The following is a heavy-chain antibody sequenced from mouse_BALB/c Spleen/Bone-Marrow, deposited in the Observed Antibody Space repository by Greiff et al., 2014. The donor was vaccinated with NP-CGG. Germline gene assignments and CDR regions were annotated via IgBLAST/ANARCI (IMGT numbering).Heavy chain of an antibody. CDR2: IWSGGST. Sequence: VQLQQSGPGLVQPSQSLSITFTVSGFSLTSYGVHWVRQSPGKGLEWLGVIWSGGSTDYNAAFISRLSISKDNSKSQVFFKMNSLQADDTAIYYCARNKNDYDGTLAYWGQGTLVTVSA. CDR3: ARNKNDYDGTLAY. CDR1: GFSLTSYG. V-gene: IGHV2-4-1*01. J-gene: IGHJ3*01. D-gene: IGHD2-4*01.